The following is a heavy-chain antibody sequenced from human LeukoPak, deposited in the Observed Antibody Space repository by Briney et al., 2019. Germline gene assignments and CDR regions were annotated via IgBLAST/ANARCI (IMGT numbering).Heavy chain of an antibody. CDR2: ISNSGRTM. D-gene: IGHD6-13*01. CDR3: AKDISSSSWYYFDY. V-gene: IGHV3-11*01. CDR1: GFTFTDYY. Sequence: GGSLRLSCAASGFTFTDYYMSWIRQAPGKGLQWLSYISNSGRTMYYADSVKGRVTVSRDNAKNSLYLQMNSLRAEDTALYYCAKDISSSSWYYFDYWGQGTLVTVSS. J-gene: IGHJ4*02.